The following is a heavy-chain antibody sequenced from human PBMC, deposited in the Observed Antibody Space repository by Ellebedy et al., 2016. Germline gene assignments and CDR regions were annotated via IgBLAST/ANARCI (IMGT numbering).Heavy chain of an antibody. CDR1: GFTLSYYT. D-gene: IGHD3-10*01. CDR3: ARDRRAFRASMDV. CDR2: ISTGTGRSTI. V-gene: IGHV3-48*01. Sequence: GGSLRLSCAASGFTLSYYTLNWVRQAPGKGLEWLAYISTGTGRSTIYYADSVKGRFTLSRDDAKNSVFLQMDSLRGEDTAVYYFARDRRAFRASMDVWGQGTTVTVSS. J-gene: IGHJ6*02.